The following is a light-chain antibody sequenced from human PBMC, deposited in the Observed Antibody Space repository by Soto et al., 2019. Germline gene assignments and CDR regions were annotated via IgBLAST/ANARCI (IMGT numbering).Light chain of an antibody. CDR1: QGINIF. Sequence: DIQLTQSPSFLSASVGDRVTITCRASQGINIFLAWFQQKPGKAPNLLISAASTLQSGVPSRFSGSGSETEFTLTITSLQPQDSATYYFQSRHSYHRTFGPGTKVDIX. CDR2: AAS. CDR3: QSRHSYHRT. J-gene: IGKJ2*01. V-gene: IGKV1-9*01.